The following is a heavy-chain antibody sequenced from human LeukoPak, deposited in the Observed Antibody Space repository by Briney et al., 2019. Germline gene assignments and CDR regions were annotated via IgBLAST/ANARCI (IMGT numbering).Heavy chain of an antibody. CDR3: ARGGWSVDY. CDR1: GGSMSSYY. D-gene: IGHD6-19*01. V-gene: IGHV4-59*08. Sequence: SETLSLTCTVSGGSMSSYYWSWIRQPPGKGLEWIGYIYYNGKTNYSPSLNSRVTISVDASRNQFSLKLNSVTAADTAVYYCARGGWSVDYWGQGTLVTVSS. CDR2: IYYNGKT. J-gene: IGHJ4*02.